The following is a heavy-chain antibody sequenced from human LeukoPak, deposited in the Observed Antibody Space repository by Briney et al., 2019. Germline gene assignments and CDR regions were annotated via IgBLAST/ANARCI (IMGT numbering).Heavy chain of an antibody. D-gene: IGHD3-9*01. CDR2: ITGSGDTT. CDR1: GFTFSSYW. J-gene: IGHJ4*02. V-gene: IGHV3-23*01. CDR3: AKWGDYDILTGYYVSDF. Sequence: GGSLRLSCAASGFTFSSYWMSWVRQAPGKGLEWVSAITGSGDTTYYADSVKGRFTVSRDNSKNTLYVEMNTLRAEDTAVYYCAKWGDYDILTGYYVSDFWGQGTLVTVSS.